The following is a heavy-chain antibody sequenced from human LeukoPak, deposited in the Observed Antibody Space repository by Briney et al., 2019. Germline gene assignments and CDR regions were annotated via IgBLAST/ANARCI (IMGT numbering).Heavy chain of an antibody. CDR2: ISGNGDST. CDR1: GFTFSSCA. CDR3: VREVYDGNWFDP. D-gene: IGHD3-3*01. Sequence: GGSLRLSCAASGFTFSSCAMHWVRQAPGKGLEYVAAISGNGDSTYYANSVKGRFTISRDNSKNTLYLQMGSLRAEDMAVYYCVREVYDGNWFDPWGQGTLVTVSS. V-gene: IGHV3-64*01. J-gene: IGHJ5*02.